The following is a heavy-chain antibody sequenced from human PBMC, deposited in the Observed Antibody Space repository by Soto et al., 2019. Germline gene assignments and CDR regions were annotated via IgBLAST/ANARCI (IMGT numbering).Heavy chain of an antibody. CDR1: GFIVSDTY. D-gene: IGHD2-15*01. CDR2: ISNRGDT. CDR3: AREPRYCRGGSCSITGDAFDI. V-gene: IGHV3-66*01. Sequence: EVQLVESGGGLVQPGGSLRLSCTASGFIVSDTYMNWVRQAPGKGLEWVSEISNRGDTHYADSVRGRFSLSRDIAANTVHLQMNNLRVEDTAVYYCAREPRYCRGGSCSITGDAFDIWGQGTMVTVSS. J-gene: IGHJ3*02.